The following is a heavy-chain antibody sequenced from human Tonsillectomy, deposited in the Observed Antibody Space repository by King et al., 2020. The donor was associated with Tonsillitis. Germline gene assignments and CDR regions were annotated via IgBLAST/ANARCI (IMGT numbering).Heavy chain of an antibody. CDR2: IYPGDSDT. CDR1: GYNFINYW. J-gene: IGHJ4*02. Sequence: VQLVESGAEVKKPGESLKISCKGSGYNFINYWIGWVRQMPGKGLEWMGIIYPGDSDTRYSPSFQGQVTIAADKSISTAYLQWNSLKASDTAMYYCAKSRFCSGGSCYLLFDYWGQGTLVTVSS. CDR3: AKSRFCSGGSCYLLFDY. V-gene: IGHV5-51*03. D-gene: IGHD2-15*01.